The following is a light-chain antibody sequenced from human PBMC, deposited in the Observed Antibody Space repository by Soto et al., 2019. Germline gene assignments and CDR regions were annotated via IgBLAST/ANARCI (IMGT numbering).Light chain of an antibody. V-gene: IGKV3-11*01. J-gene: IGKJ2*01. CDR2: DAS. CDR1: QSVSSY. Sequence: EIVLTQSPATLSLSPGERATLSCRASQSVSSYLAWYQQKPGQAPRLLIYDASNRATGIPARFSGSGSGTDFTLTISSLEPEDLAVYYCQQRSNWVYTFGQGTKLEIK. CDR3: QQRSNWVYT.